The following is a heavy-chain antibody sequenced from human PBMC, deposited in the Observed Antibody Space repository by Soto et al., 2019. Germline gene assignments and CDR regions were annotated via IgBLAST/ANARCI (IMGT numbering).Heavy chain of an antibody. Sequence: SETLSLTCTVSGGSISSGGYYWSWIRQYPGKGLEWIGYIYYSGPTYYNPSLKSRVTISVDTSKNQFSLKLSSVTAADTAVYYCARAIFGSSDYWGQGTVVTVSS. J-gene: IGHJ4*02. CDR3: ARAIFGSSDY. D-gene: IGHD3-16*01. CDR1: GGSISSGGYY. CDR2: IYYSGPT. V-gene: IGHV4-31*03.